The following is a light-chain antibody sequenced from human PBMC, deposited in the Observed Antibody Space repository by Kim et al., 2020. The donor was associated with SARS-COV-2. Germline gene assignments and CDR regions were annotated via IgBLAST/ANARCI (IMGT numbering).Light chain of an antibody. CDR1: TLPEKH. CDR3: QSADDSGTYV. V-gene: IGLV3-25*03. J-gene: IGLJ1*01. Sequence: SYELTQPPSLSVSPGQTARITCSADTLPEKHTYWYHQKSGQAPLPVIYIGNERLSGIPERFSGSSSGTTVTFTISGVQAEDDADYYCQSADDSGTYVFGNGTKVTVL. CDR2: IGN.